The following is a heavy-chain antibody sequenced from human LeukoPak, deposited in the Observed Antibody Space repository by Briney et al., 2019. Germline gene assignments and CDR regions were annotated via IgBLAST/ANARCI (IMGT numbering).Heavy chain of an antibody. CDR3: ARKGVGYSYGYAAFDI. CDR1: GGSISSYY. J-gene: IGHJ3*02. D-gene: IGHD5-18*01. V-gene: IGHV4-4*07. Sequence: PSETLSLTCTVSGGSISSYYWSWIRQPAGKGLEWIGRIYTSGSTNYNPSLKSRVTMSVDTSKNQFSLKLSSVTAADTAVYYCARKGVGYSYGYAAFDIWGQGTMVTVSS. CDR2: IYTSGST.